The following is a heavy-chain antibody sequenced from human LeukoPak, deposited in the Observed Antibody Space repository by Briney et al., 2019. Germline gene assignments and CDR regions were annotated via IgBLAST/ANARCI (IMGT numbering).Heavy chain of an antibody. J-gene: IGHJ4*02. D-gene: IGHD2-21*02. CDR3: ARPFRTYCGGDCYRTFDY. V-gene: IGHV3-21*01. CDR2: ISSYGDYI. Sequence: GGSLRLSCAASGFTFSTSYMSWVRQAPGKGLEWVSSISSYGDYIFYADSVKGRFTMSRDNADNSLYLQMNSPRAEDTAVYYCARPFRTYCGGDCYRTFDYWGQGTLVTVSS. CDR1: GFTFSTSY.